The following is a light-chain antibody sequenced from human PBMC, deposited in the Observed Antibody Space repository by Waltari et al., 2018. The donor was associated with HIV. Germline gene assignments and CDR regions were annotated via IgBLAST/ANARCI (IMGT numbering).Light chain of an antibody. Sequence: QSVLTQPPSVSAAPGQKVTISCSGSSSNIGNNYVSWYQQLPGTAPKLLIYDNNKRPSGIPDRFSGSKSGTAATLGISGLQTGDEGDYYCAAWDDKLNVMVFGGGTKLTVL. CDR1: SSNIGNNY. V-gene: IGLV1-51*01. CDR2: DNN. J-gene: IGLJ2*01. CDR3: AAWDDKLNVMV.